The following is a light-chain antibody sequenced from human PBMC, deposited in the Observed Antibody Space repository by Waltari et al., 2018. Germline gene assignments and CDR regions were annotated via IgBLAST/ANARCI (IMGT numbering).Light chain of an antibody. Sequence: QSLLTQSPSASGTPGQRVSISCSGSSSNLGHNHVYWYQHFPGPAPTLLIYDSDRRPSGVPERFSASKSGTSASLAISGLRSEDEADYYCAAWDDSRSVVFGGGTRLTVL. V-gene: IGLV1-47*01. CDR1: SSNLGHNH. CDR2: DSD. J-gene: IGLJ2*01. CDR3: AAWDDSRSVV.